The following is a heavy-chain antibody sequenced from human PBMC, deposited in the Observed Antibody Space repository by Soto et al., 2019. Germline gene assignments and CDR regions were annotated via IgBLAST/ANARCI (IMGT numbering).Heavy chain of an antibody. J-gene: IGHJ6*02. CDR3: ARRVEAPYSSDYYYYYGIDV. CDR2: VYYSGST. D-gene: IGHD3-22*01. CDR1: GGSISNYY. V-gene: IGHV4-59*01. Sequence: KPSETLSLTCSVSGGSISNYYWTWVRQPPGKGLEWIGYVYYSGSTSYNPSLKSRVTISVDTSKNQFSLKLSSVTAADTAVYYCARRVEAPYSSDYYYYYGIDVWGQGTTVTVSS.